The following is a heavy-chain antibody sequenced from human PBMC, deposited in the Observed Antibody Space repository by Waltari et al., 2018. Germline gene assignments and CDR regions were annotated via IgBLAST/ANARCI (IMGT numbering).Heavy chain of an antibody. CDR2: INHSGST. J-gene: IGHJ4*02. Sequence: QVQLQQWGAGLLKPSETLSLTCAVYGGSFSGYYWSWIRQPPGKGLEWIGEINHSGSTNCNPSLKGRVTKSIDTAKNPFSLKLSSVTAAGTAVYFCARVRRFLRNYFDYWGQGTLVTVSS. D-gene: IGHD3-3*01. V-gene: IGHV4-34*01. CDR1: GGSFSGYY. CDR3: ARVRRFLRNYFDY.